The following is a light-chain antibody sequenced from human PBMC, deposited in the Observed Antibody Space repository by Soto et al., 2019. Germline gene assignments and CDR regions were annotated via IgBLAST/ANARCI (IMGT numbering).Light chain of an antibody. V-gene: IGLV1-40*01. Sequence: QSALTQPPSVSGAPGQRVTGSCSGSSSNIGAGYYVHWYQQLPGTAPKLLIYDNSNRPSGVPDRFSASKSGTSASLAITGLQAEDEADYYCQSYDSSLSGPYVFGTGTKVTV. CDR1: SSNIGAGYY. CDR3: QSYDSSLSGPYV. J-gene: IGLJ1*01. CDR2: DNS.